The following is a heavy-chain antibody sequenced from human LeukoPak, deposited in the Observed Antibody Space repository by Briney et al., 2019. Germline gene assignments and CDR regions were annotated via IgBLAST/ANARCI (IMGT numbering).Heavy chain of an antibody. CDR2: ISSSSSYI. CDR3: ARGRYCSSTSCPTSQSHVPRWFDP. D-gene: IGHD2-2*01. Sequence: GGSLRLPCAASGFTFSSYSMNWVRQAPGKGLEWVSSISSSSSYIYYADSVKGRFTISRDNAKNSLYLQMNSLRAEDTAVYYCARGRYCSSTSCPTSQSHVPRWFDPWGQGTLVTVSS. CDR1: GFTFSSYS. V-gene: IGHV3-21*01. J-gene: IGHJ5*02.